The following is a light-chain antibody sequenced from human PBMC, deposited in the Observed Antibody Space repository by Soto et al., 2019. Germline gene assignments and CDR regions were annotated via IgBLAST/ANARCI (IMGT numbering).Light chain of an antibody. CDR2: KAS. J-gene: IGKJ2*01. Sequence: DIQMTQSPSTLSASVGDRVTITCRASQSISSWLAWYQQKPGKAPKLLIYKASSLESGVPSRFSGSGSGTEFTLTISSLQPDELATYYCQRYSSLYTFGKGPKLEIK. CDR1: QSISSW. V-gene: IGKV1-5*03. CDR3: QRYSSLYT.